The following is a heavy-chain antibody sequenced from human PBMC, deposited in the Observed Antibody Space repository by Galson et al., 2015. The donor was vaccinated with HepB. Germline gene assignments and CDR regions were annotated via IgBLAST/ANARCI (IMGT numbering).Heavy chain of an antibody. CDR1: GFTFSSYG. CDR3: AKAAEWFGELLSEISSYFDY. CDR2: ISYDGSNK. V-gene: IGHV3-30*18. D-gene: IGHD3-10*01. J-gene: IGHJ4*02. Sequence: SLRLSCAASGFTFSSYGMHWVRQAPGKGLEWVAVISYDGSNKYYADSVKGRFTISRDNSKNTLYLQMNSLRAEDTAVYYCAKAAEWFGELLSEISSYFDYWGQGTLVTVSS.